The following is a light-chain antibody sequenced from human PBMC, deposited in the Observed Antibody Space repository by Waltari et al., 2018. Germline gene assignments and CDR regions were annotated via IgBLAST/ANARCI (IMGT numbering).Light chain of an antibody. V-gene: IGLV2-14*01. Sequence: QSALTPPASVSGSPGQSITISCTGTSSDVCGYNYVSWYQQPPGKAPKLMICGVSNRPSGVSNRFSGSKSGNTASLTISGLQAEDEADYYCSSYTSSSTVVFGGGTKLTVL. J-gene: IGLJ2*01. CDR1: SSDVCGYNY. CDR3: SSYTSSSTVV. CDR2: GVS.